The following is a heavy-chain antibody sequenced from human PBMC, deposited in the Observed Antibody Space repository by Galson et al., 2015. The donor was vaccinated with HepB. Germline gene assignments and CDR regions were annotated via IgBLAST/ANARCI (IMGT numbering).Heavy chain of an antibody. CDR2: INHSGST. Sequence: ETLSLTCAVYGGSFSGYYWSWIRQPPGKGLEWIGEINHSGSTNYNPSLKSRVTISVDTSKNQFSLKLSSVTAADTAVYYCARRTVTALARFDPWGQGTLVTVSS. CDR3: ARRTVTALARFDP. J-gene: IGHJ5*02. CDR1: GGSFSGYY. V-gene: IGHV4-34*01. D-gene: IGHD4-17*01.